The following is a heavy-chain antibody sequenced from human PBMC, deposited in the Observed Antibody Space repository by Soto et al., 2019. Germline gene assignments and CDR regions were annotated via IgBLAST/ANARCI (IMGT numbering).Heavy chain of an antibody. J-gene: IGHJ5*02. CDR1: GGSISSGGYY. D-gene: IGHD2-2*01. Sequence: PSETLSLTCTVSGGSISSGGYYWSWIRQHPGKGLEWIGYIYYSGSTYYNPSLKSRVTISVDTSKNQFSLKLSSVTAADTAVYYCARGVVVPAASGMYNWFDPWGQGTLVTVSS. CDR3: ARGVVVPAASGMYNWFDP. CDR2: IYYSGST. V-gene: IGHV4-31*03.